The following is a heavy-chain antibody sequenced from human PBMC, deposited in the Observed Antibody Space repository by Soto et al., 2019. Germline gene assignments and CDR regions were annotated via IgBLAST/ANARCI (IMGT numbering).Heavy chain of an antibody. CDR3: ARMYYYDSSPFAFDI. CDR1: GFSLSTSGMR. Sequence: SGPTLVNPTQTLTLTCTFSGFSLSTSGMRVSWIRQPPGKALEWLARIDWDDDKFYSTSLKTRLTISKDTSKNQVVLTMTNIDPVDTATYYCARMYYYDSSPFAFDIWGQGTMVTVSS. V-gene: IGHV2-70*04. CDR2: IDWDDDK. D-gene: IGHD3-22*01. J-gene: IGHJ3*02.